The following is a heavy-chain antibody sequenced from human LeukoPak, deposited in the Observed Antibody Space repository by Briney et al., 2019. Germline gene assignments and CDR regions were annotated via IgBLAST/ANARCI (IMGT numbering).Heavy chain of an antibody. CDR2: ISSRRAST. Sequence: GGSPRLSCAASGFSFNDYVMTWVPQAPGKGLEWVSPISSRRASTYYADSVKSRFTISRDNSKNTLYLQMSSLRADDTATYYCARVWGPFSYSFYLYYFDYWGQGTLVTVSS. V-gene: IGHV3-23*01. CDR1: GFSFNDYV. D-gene: IGHD5/OR15-5a*01. CDR3: ARVWGPFSYSFYLYYFDY. J-gene: IGHJ4*02.